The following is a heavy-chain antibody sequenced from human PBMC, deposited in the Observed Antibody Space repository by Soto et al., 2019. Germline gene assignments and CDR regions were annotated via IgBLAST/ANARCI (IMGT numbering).Heavy chain of an antibody. V-gene: IGHV5-51*01. CDR3: ATAGKVRLGELSLFPPHS. D-gene: IGHD3-16*02. CDR1: GYSFTSYW. Sequence: GESLKISCKGSGYSFTSYWIGWVRQMPGKGLEWMGIVYPGDSDTRYSPSFQGQVTISADKSISTAYLQWSSLKASDTAMYYCATAGKVRLGELSLFPPHSWGQRTLVTAS. J-gene: IGHJ4*02. CDR2: VYPGDSDT.